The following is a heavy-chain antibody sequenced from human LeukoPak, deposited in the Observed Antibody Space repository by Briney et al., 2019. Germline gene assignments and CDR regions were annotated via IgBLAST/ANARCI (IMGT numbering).Heavy chain of an antibody. V-gene: IGHV3-48*03. CDR2: ISQSGGAK. J-gene: IGHJ4*02. CDR1: GDSFRSYV. CDR3: TTQNLVVVPAASHYFDY. Sequence: PGGALRLSCAASGDSFRSYVTYWVRDGPRGGRERVSYISQSGGAKYYEDSVKGRFTISRDNAKNSLYLQMNSLRAEDTAIYYCTTQNLVVVPAASHYFDYWGQGILIIVSA. D-gene: IGHD2-15*01.